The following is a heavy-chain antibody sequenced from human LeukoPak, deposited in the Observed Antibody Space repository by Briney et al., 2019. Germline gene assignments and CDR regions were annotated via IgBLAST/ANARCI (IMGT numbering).Heavy chain of an antibody. V-gene: IGHV4-59*13. CDR1: GRSLTRSY. CDR2: IFYNGTT. Sequence: SETLSLTCSVSGRSLTRSYWRWSARPPGRGLKGMGNIFYNGTTNYNPSLKSRLTISIDTPKNQFSLTLTSVTAADTAVYYCARERHLWHFGYWGQGTLVTVSS. D-gene: IGHD5-18*01. CDR3: ARERHLWHFGY. J-gene: IGHJ4*02.